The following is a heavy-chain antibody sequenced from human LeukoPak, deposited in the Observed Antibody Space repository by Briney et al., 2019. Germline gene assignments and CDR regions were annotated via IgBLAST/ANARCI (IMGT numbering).Heavy chain of an antibody. V-gene: IGHV3-7*03. Sequence: GGSLRLSCAASGFTFSSYWMSWVRQAPGKGLEWVANIKQDGSEKYYVDSVKGRFTISRDNAKNSLYLQMNSLRAEDTAVYYCARARGSGSWYFVYWGQGTLVTVSS. J-gene: IGHJ4*02. D-gene: IGHD6-13*01. CDR1: GFTFSSYW. CDR3: ARARGSGSWYFVY. CDR2: IKQDGSEK.